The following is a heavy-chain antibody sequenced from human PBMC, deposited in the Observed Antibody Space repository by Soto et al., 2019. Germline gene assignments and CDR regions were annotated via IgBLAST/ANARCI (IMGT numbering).Heavy chain of an antibody. CDR3: ARSPMNRGVIGAFDP. CDR2: INPSGGST. J-gene: IGHJ5*02. D-gene: IGHD3-10*01. V-gene: IGHV1-46*01. Sequence: ASVKVSCKASGYTFTNYYMHWVRQAPGQGLEWMGIINPSGGSTTYAQKFQDRVTMTRDTSTSTVYMELSSLRSEDTAVYYCARSPMNRGVIGAFDPWGQGTLVTVSS. CDR1: GYTFTNYY.